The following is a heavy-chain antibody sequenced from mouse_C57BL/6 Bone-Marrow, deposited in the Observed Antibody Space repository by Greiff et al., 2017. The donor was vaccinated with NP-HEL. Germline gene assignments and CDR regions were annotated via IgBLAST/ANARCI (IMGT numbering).Heavy chain of an antibody. V-gene: IGHV5-4*03. D-gene: IGHD1-1*01. CDR2: ISDGGSYT. J-gene: IGHJ4*01. Sequence: EVKLMESGGGLVKPGGSLKLSCAASGFTFSSYAMSWVRQTPEKRLEWVATISDGGSYTYYPDNVKGRFTISRDNAKNNLYLQMSHLKSEDTAMYYWASLTTVVATDYYAMDYWGQGTSVTVSS. CDR1: GFTFSSYA. CDR3: ASLTTVVATDYYAMDY.